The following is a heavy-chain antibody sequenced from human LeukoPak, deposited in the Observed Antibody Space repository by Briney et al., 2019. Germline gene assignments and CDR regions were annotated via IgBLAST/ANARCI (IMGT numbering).Heavy chain of an antibody. CDR3: ARDSGVYYGSGSSDAFDI. J-gene: IGHJ3*02. Sequence: SETLSLTCTVSGGSISSYYWSWIRQPPGKGLEWIGYIYYSGSTNYNPSLKSRVTISVDTSKNQFSLKPSFVTAADTAVYYCARDSGVYYGSGSSDAFDIWGQGTMVTVSS. CDR1: GGSISSYY. D-gene: IGHD3-10*01. CDR2: IYYSGST. V-gene: IGHV4-59*01.